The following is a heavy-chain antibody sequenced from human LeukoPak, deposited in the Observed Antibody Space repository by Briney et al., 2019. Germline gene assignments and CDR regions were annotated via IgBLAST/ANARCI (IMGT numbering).Heavy chain of an antibody. CDR3: ARGQLELLSDYYYYMDV. CDR2: IKQDGSEK. D-gene: IGHD1-1*01. J-gene: IGHJ6*03. V-gene: IGHV3-7*01. Sequence: GGSLRLSCAASGFTFSSYWMSWVRQAPGKGLEWVANIKQDGSEKYYVDSVKGRFTISRDNAKNSLYLQMNSLRAEDTAVYCCARGQLELLSDYYYYMDVWGKGTTVTVSS. CDR1: GFTFSSYW.